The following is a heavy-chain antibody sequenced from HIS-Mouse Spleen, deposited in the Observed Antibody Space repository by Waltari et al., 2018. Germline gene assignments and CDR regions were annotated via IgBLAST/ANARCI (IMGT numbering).Heavy chain of an antibody. CDR3: AREIPYSSSWYDWYFDL. CDR1: GRSISRSSYY. V-gene: IGHV4-39*07. J-gene: IGHJ2*01. CDR2: IYYSGST. D-gene: IGHD6-13*01. Sequence: QLQLQESGPGLVKPSETLSLTCTVSGRSISRSSYYWGWLRQPPGKGLEWIGSIYYSGSTYYNPSLKSRVTISVDTSKNQFSLKLSSVTAADTAVYYCAREIPYSSSWYDWYFDLWGRGTLVTVSS.